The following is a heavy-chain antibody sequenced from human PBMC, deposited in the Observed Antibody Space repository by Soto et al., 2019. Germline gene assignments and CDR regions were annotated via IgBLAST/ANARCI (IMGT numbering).Heavy chain of an antibody. CDR1: GFTFSSYA. Sequence: HPGGSLRLSCAASGFTFSSYAMHWVRQAPGKGLEWVAVISYDGSNKYYADSVKGRFTISRDNSKNTLYLQMNSLRAEDTAVYYCGTFAFWSGTGFDYWGQGTLVTVSS. J-gene: IGHJ4*02. D-gene: IGHD3-3*01. CDR2: ISYDGSNK. V-gene: IGHV3-30-3*01. CDR3: GTFAFWSGTGFDY.